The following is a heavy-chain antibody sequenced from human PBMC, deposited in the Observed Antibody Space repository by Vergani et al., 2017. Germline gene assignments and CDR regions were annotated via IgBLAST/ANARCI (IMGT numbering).Heavy chain of an antibody. CDR1: GGSFSGYY. J-gene: IGHJ2*01. D-gene: IGHD3-10*01. Sequence: QVQLQQWGAGLLKPSETLSLTCAVYGGSFSGYYWSWIRQPPGKGLEWIGEINHSGSTNYNPSLKSRVTISVDTSNNQFSLKLSSVTAADTAVYYCASNYYGSGSYFRYFDLWGRGTLVTVSS. CDR2: INHSGST. CDR3: ASNYYGSGSYFRYFDL. V-gene: IGHV4-34*01.